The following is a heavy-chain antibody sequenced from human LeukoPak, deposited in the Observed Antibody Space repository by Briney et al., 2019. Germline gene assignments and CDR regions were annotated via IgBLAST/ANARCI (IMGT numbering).Heavy chain of an antibody. Sequence: PGGSLRLSCAASGFTFSSYSMNWVRQAPGKGLEWVSSISSSSSYIYYADSVKGRFTISRDNAKNSLYLQMNSLRAEDTAVYYCAIAPSIAVAGNHDYWGQGTLVTVSS. J-gene: IGHJ4*02. CDR1: GFTFSSYS. D-gene: IGHD6-19*01. V-gene: IGHV3-21*01. CDR2: ISSSSSYI. CDR3: AIAPSIAVAGNHDY.